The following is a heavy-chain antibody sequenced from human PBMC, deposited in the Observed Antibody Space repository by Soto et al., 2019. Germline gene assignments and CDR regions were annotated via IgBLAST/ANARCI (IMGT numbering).Heavy chain of an antibody. Sequence: QVQLQESGPGLVKPSQTLSLTCTVSGGSISSGDYYWSWIRQPPGKGLEWIGYIYYSGSTYYNPSLKSRVTISVDTSKNQFSLKLSSVTAADTAVYYCARGFFSFGDPVLYYFDYWGQGTLVTVSS. V-gene: IGHV4-30-4*01. D-gene: IGHD4-17*01. J-gene: IGHJ4*02. CDR3: ARGFFSFGDPVLYYFDY. CDR2: IYYSGST. CDR1: GGSISSGDYY.